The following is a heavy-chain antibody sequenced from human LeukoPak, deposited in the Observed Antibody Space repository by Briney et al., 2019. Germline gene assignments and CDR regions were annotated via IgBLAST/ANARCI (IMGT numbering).Heavy chain of an antibody. CDR3: ASRLYGSGSSN. CDR2: ISDSGGST. CDR1: NFPFSNYA. J-gene: IGHJ4*02. D-gene: IGHD3-10*01. V-gene: IGHV3-23*01. Sequence: GGSLRLSCAASNFPFSNYAMSCVRQAPGKGLEWVSSISDSGGSTYYADSVKGRFTISRDNSKNTLYLQMNSMRAEDTAVYYCASRLYGSGSSNWGQGTLVTVSS.